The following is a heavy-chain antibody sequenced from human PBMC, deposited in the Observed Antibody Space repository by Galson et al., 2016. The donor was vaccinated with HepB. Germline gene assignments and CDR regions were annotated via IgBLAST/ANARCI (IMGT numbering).Heavy chain of an antibody. CDR2: IWFDGSNK. CDR1: GFRFSNYG. J-gene: IGHJ6*02. V-gene: IGHV3-33*01. CDR3: ARERWGITMVRGNSMDV. Sequence: SLRLSCAASGFRFSNYGMHWVRQAPGKGLEWVAVIWFDGSNKYYADSVKGRFTISRDNSKNTLFLQMNSLRAEDTAVYYCARERWGITMVRGNSMDVWGQGTTVTVSS. D-gene: IGHD3-10*01.